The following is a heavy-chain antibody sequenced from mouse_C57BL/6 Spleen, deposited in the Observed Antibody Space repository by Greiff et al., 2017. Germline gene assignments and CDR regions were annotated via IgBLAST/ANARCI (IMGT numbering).Heavy chain of an antibody. CDR1: GYTFTSYW. D-gene: IGHD2-4*01. V-gene: IGHV1-64*01. J-gene: IGHJ2*01. CDR2: IHPNSGST. CDR3: ARELINPPYYFDF. Sequence: QVQLQQPGAELVKPGASVKLSCKASGYTFTSYWMHWVKQRPGQGLEWIGMIHPNSGSTNYNEKFKSKATLTVDKSSSTAYMQLSSLTSEDSAVYYCARELINPPYYFDFWGQGTTLTVSS.